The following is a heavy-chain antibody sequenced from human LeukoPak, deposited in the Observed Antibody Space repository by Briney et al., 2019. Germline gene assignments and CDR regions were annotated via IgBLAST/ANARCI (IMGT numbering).Heavy chain of an antibody. CDR3: ASGNYFDY. CDR1: GFSFSTYW. V-gene: IGHV3-7*01. CDR2: IKQDGTEK. J-gene: IGHJ4*02. D-gene: IGHD2-15*01. Sequence: GGSLRLSCAASGFSFSTYWMSWVRQAPGKGLEWVANIKQDGTEKYYVDSVKGRFTISRDNAENSLYLQMNHLRAEDTAVYFCASGNYFDYWGQGTLVAVSS.